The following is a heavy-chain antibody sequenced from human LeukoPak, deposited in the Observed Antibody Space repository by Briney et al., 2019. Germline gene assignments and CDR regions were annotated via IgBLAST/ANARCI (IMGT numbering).Heavy chain of an antibody. CDR2: IYTSGST. Sequence: PSETLSLTCTVSGGSISSYYWSWIRQPAGKGLEWIGRIYTSGSTNYNPSLKSRVTMSVDTSKSQFSLKLRSVTAADAAVYYCARTGGSFYFYYYMDVWGKGTTVTVSS. D-gene: IGHD1-26*01. CDR1: GGSISSYY. V-gene: IGHV4-4*07. CDR3: ARTGGSFYFYYYMDV. J-gene: IGHJ6*03.